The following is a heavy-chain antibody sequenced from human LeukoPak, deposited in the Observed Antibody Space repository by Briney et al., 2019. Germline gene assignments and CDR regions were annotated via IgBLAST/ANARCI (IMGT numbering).Heavy chain of an antibody. Sequence: PSETLSLTCAVYGGSFSGYYWSWIRQPPGKGPEWIGEINHSGSTNYNPSLKSRVTISVDTSKNQFSLKLSSVTAADTAVYYCARVGLDIVATTFDYWGQGTLVTVSS. CDR3: ARVGLDIVATTFDY. J-gene: IGHJ4*02. CDR1: GGSFSGYY. CDR2: INHSGST. D-gene: IGHD5-12*01. V-gene: IGHV4-34*01.